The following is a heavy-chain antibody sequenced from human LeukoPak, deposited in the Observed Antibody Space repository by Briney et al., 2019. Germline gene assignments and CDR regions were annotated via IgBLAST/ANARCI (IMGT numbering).Heavy chain of an antibody. CDR3: TWDCRFDY. CDR1: GFTFCSYA. CDR2: TTGSGAST. Sequence: GGSLRLFSAAAGFTFCSYATSWVRQAPGKGLEWVSGTTGSGASTYYSDSVKGRFAISRDNSKNTLYLQMNRLRAEDTAVYYCTWDCRFDYWGPVTLVSVSS. D-gene: IGHD1-26*01. J-gene: IGHJ4*02. V-gene: IGHV3-23*01.